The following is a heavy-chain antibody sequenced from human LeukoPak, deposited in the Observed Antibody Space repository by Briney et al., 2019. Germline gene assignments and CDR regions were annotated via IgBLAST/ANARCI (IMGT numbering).Heavy chain of an antibody. J-gene: IGHJ5*02. CDR2: INTNTGNP. CDR3: ARGLHYYGSGMNWFDP. Sequence: ASVKVSCKASGYTFTGYYMHWVRQAPGQGLEWMGWINTNTGNPTYAQGFTGRFVFSLDTSVSTAYLQISSLKAEDTAVYYCARGLHYYGSGMNWFDPWGQGTLVTVSS. D-gene: IGHD3-10*01. V-gene: IGHV7-4-1*02. CDR1: GYTFTGYY.